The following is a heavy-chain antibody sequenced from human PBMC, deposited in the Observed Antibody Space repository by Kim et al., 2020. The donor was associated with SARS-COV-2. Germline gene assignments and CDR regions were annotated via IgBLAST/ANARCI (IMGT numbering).Heavy chain of an antibody. V-gene: IGHV3-23*01. CDR3: AKDQRGAAAGTYYGMDV. D-gene: IGHD6-13*01. J-gene: IGHJ6*02. Sequence: KAPFTISRDNSKNTLYLQMNSLSGEDTAVYYCAKDQRGAAAGTYYGMDVWGQGTTVTVSS.